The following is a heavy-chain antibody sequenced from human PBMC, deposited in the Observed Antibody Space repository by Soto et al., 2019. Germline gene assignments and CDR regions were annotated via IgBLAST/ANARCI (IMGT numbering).Heavy chain of an antibody. CDR1: GGTFSTSA. V-gene: IGHV1-69*12. D-gene: IGHD3-3*02. Sequence: QVQLVQSGAEVKKPGSSVKVSCKASGGTFSTSAISRVRQAPGQGLEWVGGIMPVFATPDYAQNFQGRVTITADESTTTAYLELTSLTTDATAVYYCARDKDRQQLGGNYYYILDVWGQGTAITVSS. CDR2: IMPVFATP. CDR3: ARDKDRQQLGGNYYYILDV. J-gene: IGHJ6*02.